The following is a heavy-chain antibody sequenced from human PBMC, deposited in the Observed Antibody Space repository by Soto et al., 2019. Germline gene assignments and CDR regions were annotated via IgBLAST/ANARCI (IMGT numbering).Heavy chain of an antibody. Sequence: SVKVSCKASGGTFNNYPITWVRQAPGEGLEWMGGSIPIFGTANYAQKFQGRVTISVDESTSTAYMELSSLRSEDTAVYYCARGRGYSGDDHYYYFDMDVWGQGTTVTV. CDR3: ARGRGYSGDDHYYYFDMDV. CDR2: SIPIFGTA. V-gene: IGHV1-69*13. J-gene: IGHJ6*02. D-gene: IGHD5-12*01. CDR1: GGTFNNYP.